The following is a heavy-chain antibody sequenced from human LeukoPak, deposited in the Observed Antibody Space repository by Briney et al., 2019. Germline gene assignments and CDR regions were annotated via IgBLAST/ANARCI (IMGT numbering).Heavy chain of an antibody. Sequence: SETLSLTCTVSGGSISSSYWSWIRQPPGKGLEWIGYIYYSGSPNYNPSLKSRVTMSVDTSKNQISLKLKSVTAADTAVYYCARDSGTSGEVKFDPWGQGALVTVSS. V-gene: IGHV4-59*12. D-gene: IGHD3-10*01. CDR2: IYYSGSP. CDR3: ARDSGTSGEVKFDP. CDR1: GGSISSSY. J-gene: IGHJ5*02.